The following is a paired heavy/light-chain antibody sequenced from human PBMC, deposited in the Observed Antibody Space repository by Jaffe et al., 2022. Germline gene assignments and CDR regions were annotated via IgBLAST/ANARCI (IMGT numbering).Heavy chain of an antibody. V-gene: IGHV3-43D*04. CDR3: AKDIGRAMVRGVISQGPYDY. CDR2: ISWDGGST. CDR1: GFTFDDYA. J-gene: IGHJ4*02. D-gene: IGHD3-10*01. Sequence: EVQLVESGGVVVQPGGSLRLSCAASGFTFDDYAMHWVRQAPGKGLEWVSLISWDGGSTYYADSVKGRFTISRDNSKNSLYLQMNSLRAEDTALYYCAKDIGRAMVRGVISQGPYDYWGQGTLVTVSS.
Light chain of an antibody. CDR3: QQLNSYRGT. CDR1: QGISSY. J-gene: IGKJ1*01. Sequence: DIQLTQSPSFLSASVGDRVTITCRASQGISSYLAWYQQKPGKAPKLLIYAASTLQSGVPSRFSGSGSGTEFTLTISSLQPEDFATYYCQQLNSYRGTFGQGTKVEIK. V-gene: IGKV1-9*01. CDR2: AAS.